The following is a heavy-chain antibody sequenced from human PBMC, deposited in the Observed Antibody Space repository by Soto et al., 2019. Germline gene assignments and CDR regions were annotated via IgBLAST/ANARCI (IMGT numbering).Heavy chain of an antibody. CDR2: ISSSSTI. Sequence: VSYISSSSTIYYADSVKGRFTISRDNAKNSLYLQMNSLRDEDTAVYYCARDRGYDYHYYYYYGMDVWGQGTTVTVSS. J-gene: IGHJ6*02. D-gene: IGHD5-12*01. V-gene: IGHV3-48*02. CDR3: ARDRGYDYHYYYYYGMDV.